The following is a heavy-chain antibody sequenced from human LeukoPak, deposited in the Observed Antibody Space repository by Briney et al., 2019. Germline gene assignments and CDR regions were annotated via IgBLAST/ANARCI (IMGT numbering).Heavy chain of an antibody. J-gene: IGHJ4*02. CDR1: GFTFSHYI. Sequence: PGGSLRLSCAASGFTFSHYIMNWVRQAPGKGLEWVSSNSSSRSYIYYADSVKGRFTISRDNARNSLYLQMNSLRAEDTAVYYRARDSDFGTAAAGTFDYWGQGTLVTVSS. CDR3: ARDSDFGTAAAGTFDY. CDR2: NSSSRSYI. D-gene: IGHD6-13*01. V-gene: IGHV3-21*01.